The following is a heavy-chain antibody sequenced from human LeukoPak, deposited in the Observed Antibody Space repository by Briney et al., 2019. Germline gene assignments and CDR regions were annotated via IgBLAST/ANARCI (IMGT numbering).Heavy chain of an antibody. J-gene: IGHJ4*02. CDR2: INPSGGST. D-gene: IGHD3-22*01. V-gene: IGHV1-46*01. CDR1: GYTFTSYY. CDR3: ARERGYYYDSSGSYIGY. Sequence: ASVKVSCKASGYTFTSYYMHWVRQAPGQGLERMGIINPSGGSTSYAQKFQGRVTMTRDTSTSTVYMELSSLRSEDTAVYYCARERGYYYDSSGSYIGYWGQGTLVTVSS.